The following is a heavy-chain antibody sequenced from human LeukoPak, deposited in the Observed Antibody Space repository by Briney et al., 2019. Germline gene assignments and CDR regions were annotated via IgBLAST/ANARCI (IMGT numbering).Heavy chain of an antibody. V-gene: IGHV3-23*01. CDR3: VRGYCSGASCSFDY. D-gene: IGHD2-2*01. J-gene: IGHJ4*02. CDR1: GFTFSSYA. CDR2: ISGGGGST. Sequence: GGSLRLSCAASGFTFSSYAMSWVRQAPGKGLHWVSSISGGGGSTYYADSVKGRFTISRDNSKNTLHLQMNNLRAEDTAIYYCVRGYCSGASCSFDYWGQGTLVTVSS.